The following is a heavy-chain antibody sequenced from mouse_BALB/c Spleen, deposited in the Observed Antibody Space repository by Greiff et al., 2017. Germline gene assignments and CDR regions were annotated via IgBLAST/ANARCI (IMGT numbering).Heavy chain of an antibody. CDR3: ARSYYDYYYAMDY. CDR2: INPSSGYT. J-gene: IGHJ4*01. D-gene: IGHD2-4*01. Sequence: VQLQQSAAELARPGASVKMSCKASGYTFTSYTMHWVKQRPGQGLEWIGYINPSSGYTEYNQKFKDKTTLTADKSSSTAYMQLSSLTSEDSAVYYCARSYYDYYYAMDYWGQGTSVTGSS. CDR1: GYTFTSYT. V-gene: IGHV1-4*02.